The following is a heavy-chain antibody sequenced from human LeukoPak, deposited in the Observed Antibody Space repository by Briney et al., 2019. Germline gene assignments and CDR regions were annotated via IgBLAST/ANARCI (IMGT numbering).Heavy chain of an antibody. D-gene: IGHD4-11*01. CDR2: INHSGST. V-gene: IGHV4-34*01. CDR3: AREGVTKYYFDY. Sequence: SETLSLTCAVYGGSFSGYYWSWIRQPPGKGLEWIGEINHSGSTNQSPSLKSRVTISVDTSKNQFSLKLSSVTAADTAVYYCAREGVTKYYFDYWGQGTLVTVSS. J-gene: IGHJ4*02. CDR1: GGSFSGYY.